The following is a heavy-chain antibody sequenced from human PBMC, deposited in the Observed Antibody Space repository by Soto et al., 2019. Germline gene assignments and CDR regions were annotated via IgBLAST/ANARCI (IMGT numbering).Heavy chain of an antibody. J-gene: IGHJ3*01. CDR1: GFTFEDHT. D-gene: IGHD3-22*01. CDR2: ISWNSGII. Sequence: DAQLVESGGGLVQPGKSLRISCVASGFTFEDHTMHWVRQAQGRGLEWVSCISWNSGIIGYADSVKGRFTISRDNAKNSLYLRMDSLRPEDTADYYCTKDTHSPSGYFEAFDVWGQGTKVTVSS. CDR3: TKDTHSPSGYFEAFDV. V-gene: IGHV3-9*01.